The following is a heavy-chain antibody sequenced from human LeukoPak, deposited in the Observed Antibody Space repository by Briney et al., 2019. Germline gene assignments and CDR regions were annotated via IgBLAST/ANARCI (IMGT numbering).Heavy chain of an antibody. V-gene: IGHV3-21*04. CDR2: ISRSSSYI. J-gene: IGHJ3*01. Sequence: PGGSLRLSCAASGFTFSSYTMNWVRQAPGKGLEWVSSISRSSSYIYYADSMKGRFTISRDTSRNTLFLQMNSLRVEDSAMYYCVKRLTLGDLSIKGAFALWGQGTMVTVAS. CDR1: GFTFSSYT. D-gene: IGHD3-16*02. CDR3: VKRLTLGDLSIKGAFAL.